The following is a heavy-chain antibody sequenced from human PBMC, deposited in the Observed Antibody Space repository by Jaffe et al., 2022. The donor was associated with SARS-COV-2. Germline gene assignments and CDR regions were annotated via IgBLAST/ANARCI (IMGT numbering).Heavy chain of an antibody. CDR2: IWSDGSNK. D-gene: IGHD2-8*01. J-gene: IGHJ4*02. CDR3: ARANGLNHGYCDY. V-gene: IGHV3-33*01. Sequence: QVQLVESGGGVVQPGRSLRLSCAASGFRFSNYGMQWVRQAPGKGLEWVAVIWSDGSNKFYGDSVKGRFTMSRDNSQNTLYLQMNSLRAEDTAVYYCARANGLNHGYCDYWGQGTLVTVSS. CDR1: GFRFSNYG.